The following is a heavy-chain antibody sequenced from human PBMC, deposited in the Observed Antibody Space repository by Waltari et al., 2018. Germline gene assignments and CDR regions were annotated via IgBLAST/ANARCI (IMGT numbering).Heavy chain of an antibody. D-gene: IGHD2-15*01. V-gene: IGHV4-4*02. Sequence: QLQLQQSGPGLVKPSESPSPPCAVSGDSMGSRDFWSWVRQSPGKGLEWIGQVHRSGRTNYNPSLASRVTMSIDTSNNQFSLKVTSATAADTAVYYCARDRGRGLYLDSWGQGILVTVSP. CDR2: VHRSGRT. CDR1: GDSMGSRDF. J-gene: IGHJ4*02. CDR3: ARDRGRGLYLDS.